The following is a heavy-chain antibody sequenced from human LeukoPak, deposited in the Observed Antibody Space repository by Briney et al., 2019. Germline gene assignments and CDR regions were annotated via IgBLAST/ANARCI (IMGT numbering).Heavy chain of an antibody. CDR3: ARSPGSYYYDRDGAFDI. CDR2: ISSDGSNK. D-gene: IGHD3-22*01. J-gene: IGHJ3*02. V-gene: IGHV3-30-3*01. Sequence: AGGSLRLSCAASGFSFSTYAMHWVRQAPGKGLEWVAVISSDGSNKYCTDSVKGRFTISRDNSKNMVYLQTNSLRAEDTAVYYCARSPGSYYYDRDGAFDIWGQGTMVTVSS. CDR1: GFSFSTYA.